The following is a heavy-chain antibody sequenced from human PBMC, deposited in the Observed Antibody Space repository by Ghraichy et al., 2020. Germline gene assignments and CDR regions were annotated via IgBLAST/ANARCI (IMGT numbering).Heavy chain of an antibody. CDR1: GGSVSSGSFC. CDR2: ISYSGST. Sequence: SETLSLTCTFSGGSVSSGSFCWNWIRQPPGKGLEWIGYISYSGSTNYNPSLKSRGTISVDTSKNQFSLKVSSVTAADTAVYYCARGHYDFWSGYSHSFDYWGQGTLVTVSS. J-gene: IGHJ4*02. D-gene: IGHD3-3*01. V-gene: IGHV4-61*01. CDR3: ARGHYDFWSGYSHSFDY.